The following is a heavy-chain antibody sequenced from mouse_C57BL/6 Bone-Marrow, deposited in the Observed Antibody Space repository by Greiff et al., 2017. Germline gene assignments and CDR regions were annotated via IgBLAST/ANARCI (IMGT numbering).Heavy chain of an antibody. D-gene: IGHD1-1*01. CDR2: IDPEDGDT. CDR3: TTRSSSWYYFDY. J-gene: IGHJ2*01. CDR1: GFNIKDYY. V-gene: IGHV14-1*01. Sequence: EVQGVESGAELVRPGASVKLSCTASGFNIKDYYMHWVKQRPEQGLEWIGRIDPEDGDTEYAPKFQGKATMTADISSNTAYLQLSSLTYEDTAVYYCTTRSSSWYYFDYWGQGTTRTVSS.